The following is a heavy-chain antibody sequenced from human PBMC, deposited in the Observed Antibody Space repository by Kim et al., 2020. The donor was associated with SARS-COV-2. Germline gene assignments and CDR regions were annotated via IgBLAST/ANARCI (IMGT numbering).Heavy chain of an antibody. J-gene: IGHJ5*02. Sequence: DTGYSQKFHGRVTITRDTSASTTYMELGSLISEDTAVYYCARSATMFLFDPWGQGTLVTVSS. CDR3: ARSATMFLFDP. CDR2: DT. D-gene: IGHD5-12*01. V-gene: IGHV1-3*01.